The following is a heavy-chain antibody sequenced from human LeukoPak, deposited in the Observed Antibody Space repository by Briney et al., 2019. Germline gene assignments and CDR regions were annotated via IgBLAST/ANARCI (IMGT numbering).Heavy chain of an antibody. D-gene: IGHD2-2*01. CDR2: IYYTGST. V-gene: IGHV4-31*03. Sequence: PSENLSLTCTVSVGSIIRGGYYWSWIRQCPGKGLEWIGYIYYTGSTYYTPSLKSRVTISIDTANNQFSLKLTSVTAADTAVYYCARVSPMQYYYGMDVWGQGTTVTVSS. CDR3: ARVSPMQYYYGMDV. J-gene: IGHJ6*02. CDR1: VGSIIRGGYY.